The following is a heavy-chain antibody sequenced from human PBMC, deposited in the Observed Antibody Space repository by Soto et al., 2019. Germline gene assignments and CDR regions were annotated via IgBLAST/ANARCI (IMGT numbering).Heavy chain of an antibody. D-gene: IGHD5-18*01. CDR1: GGSISSYY. J-gene: IGHJ4*02. CDR2: IYYSGST. CDR3: ARDNGYSYGYPLDH. V-gene: IGHV4-59*01. Sequence: PSETLSLTCTVSGGSISSYYWSWIRQPPGKGLEWIGYIYYSGSTNYNPSLKSRVTISVDTSKNQFSLKLSSVTAADTAVYYCARDNGYSYGYPLDHGGQETLVTVSS.